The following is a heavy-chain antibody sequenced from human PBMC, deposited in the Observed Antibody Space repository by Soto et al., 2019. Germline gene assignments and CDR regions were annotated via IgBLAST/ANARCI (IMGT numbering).Heavy chain of an antibody. Sequence: QVQLQESGPGLVKPSETLSLTCTVSGGSISSYYWSWIRQPPGKGLEWIGYIYYRGSTNYNPSPKSRVTISVDTSKNQFSLKLSSVTAADTAVYYCARGKTTGTTAYWFDPWGQGTLVTVSS. V-gene: IGHV4-59*01. CDR1: GGSISSYY. CDR3: ARGKTTGTTAYWFDP. D-gene: IGHD1-1*01. CDR2: IYYRGST. J-gene: IGHJ5*02.